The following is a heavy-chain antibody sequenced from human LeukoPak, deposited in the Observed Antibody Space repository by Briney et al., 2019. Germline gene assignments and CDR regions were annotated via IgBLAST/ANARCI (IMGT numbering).Heavy chain of an antibody. CDR3: ARPLDV. CDR2: IKQDGSEK. V-gene: IGHV3-7*01. CDR1: GFTFSAYW. Sequence: GGSLRLSCAPSGFTFSAYWMSWVRQAPGKGLEWVANIKQDGSEKYYVDSVKGRFTISSDNAKNSLYLQMNSLRCEDTAVYYCARPLDVWGRGTTVTVSS. J-gene: IGHJ6*02.